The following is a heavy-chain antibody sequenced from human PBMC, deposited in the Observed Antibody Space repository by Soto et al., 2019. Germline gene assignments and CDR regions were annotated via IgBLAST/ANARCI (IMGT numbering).Heavy chain of an antibody. CDR1: GFNFKNYG. CDR2: ISGSGDST. V-gene: IGHV3-23*01. Sequence: GGSLRLSCAASGFNFKNYGVNWVRQAPGKGLEWVAGISGSGDSTYYADSVKGRSTISRDNSLHTVYLQMDGLRADDTAIYYCAKSPAAATLNWFDPWGQGSLVTGSS. J-gene: IGHJ5*02. CDR3: AKSPAAATLNWFDP. D-gene: IGHD2-2*01.